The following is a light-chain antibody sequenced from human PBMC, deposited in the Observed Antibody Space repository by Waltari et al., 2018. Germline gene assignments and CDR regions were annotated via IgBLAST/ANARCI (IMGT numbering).Light chain of an antibody. CDR2: AAS. J-gene: IGKJ4*01. V-gene: IGKV1-12*01. CDR3: QHTHSFPHS. Sequence: DIRMTQSPSFVSASVGGSVTITCRASQDISRWLALYRQKPGKAPELLIYAASSLQSGVPSRFSGRGAGTDFSLIISDLHPEDFASYFCQHTHSFPHSFGGGTTLDI. CDR1: QDISRW.